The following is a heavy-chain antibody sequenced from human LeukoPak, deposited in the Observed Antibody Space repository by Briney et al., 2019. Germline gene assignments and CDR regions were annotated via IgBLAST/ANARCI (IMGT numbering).Heavy chain of an antibody. CDR3: AREVVVVPAASGRATYYYGMDV. J-gene: IGHJ6*02. V-gene: IGHV1-46*01. CDR2: INPSGGST. Sequence: GASVKVSCKASGYTFTSYYMHWVRQAPGQGLAWMGIINPSGGSTSYAQKFQGRVTVTRDTSTSTVYMELSSLRSEDTAVYYCAREVVVVPAASGRATYYYGMDVWGQGTTVTVSS. D-gene: IGHD2-2*01. CDR1: GYTFTSYY.